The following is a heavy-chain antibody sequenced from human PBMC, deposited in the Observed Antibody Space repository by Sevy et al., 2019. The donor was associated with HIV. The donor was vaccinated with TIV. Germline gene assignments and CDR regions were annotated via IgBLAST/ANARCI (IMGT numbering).Heavy chain of an antibody. D-gene: IGHD2-2*01. CDR1: GLIFRNYP. Sequence: GGSLRLSCAASGLIFRNYPMSWVRHSPGKGLEWVSDISAGGTTAYYAESGEGRFTISRDNSKNTVSLQMNSLGAEDTAIYYCAKRYCSTITCYDDDFWNPYYFYGLDVWGQGISVTVSS. J-gene: IGHJ6*02. CDR3: AKRYCSTITCYDDDFWNPYYFYGLDV. CDR2: ISAGGTTA. V-gene: IGHV3-23*01.